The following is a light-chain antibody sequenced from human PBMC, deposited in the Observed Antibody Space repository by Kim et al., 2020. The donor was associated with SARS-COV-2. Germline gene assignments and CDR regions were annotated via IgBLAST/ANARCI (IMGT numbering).Light chain of an antibody. CDR3: QQCSNWLGVS. V-gene: IGKV3-11*01. CDR2: DAY. J-gene: IGKJ3*01. Sequence: GHRPHRPRQSSQSVSRYLPLYQAKPDQAPRLLIYDAYKGATGIPARFSGSGSGTDFTLTIRGPGPEDFALYYWQQCSNWLGVSIGPRTKVDI. CDR1: QSVSRY.